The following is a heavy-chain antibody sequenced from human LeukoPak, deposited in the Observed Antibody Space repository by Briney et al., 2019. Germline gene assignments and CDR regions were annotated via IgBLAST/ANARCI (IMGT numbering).Heavy chain of an antibody. J-gene: IGHJ6*03. CDR1: GGSLSSYY. V-gene: IGHV4-59*01. CDR3: ARAYYDFWSGRYYYYMDV. Sequence: SETLSLTCTVSGGSLSSYYWSWIRQPPGKGLEWIGYIYYSGSTNYNPSLKSRVTISVDTSKYQFSLKLSSVTAADTAVYYCARAYYDFWSGRYYYYMDVWGKGTTVTVSS. CDR2: IYYSGST. D-gene: IGHD3-3*01.